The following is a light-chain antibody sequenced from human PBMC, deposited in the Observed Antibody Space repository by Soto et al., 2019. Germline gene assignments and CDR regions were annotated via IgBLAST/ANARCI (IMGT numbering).Light chain of an antibody. V-gene: IGKV3-15*01. J-gene: IGKJ1*01. CDR3: QQYNNWPPWT. CDR2: GAS. CDR1: QSVSSN. Sequence: EIVMTQSPATLSVSPGERATLSCRASQSVSSNLAWYQQKPGQAPRLLIYGASTRATGIPARFSGSGFGTEFTLTISSLKSEDFALYYCQQYNNWPPWTFGQGTKVEIK.